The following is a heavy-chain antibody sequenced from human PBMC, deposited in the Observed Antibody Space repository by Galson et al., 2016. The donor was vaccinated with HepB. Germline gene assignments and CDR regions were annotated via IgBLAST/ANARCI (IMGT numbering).Heavy chain of an antibody. D-gene: IGHD3-22*01. V-gene: IGHV3-30*04. CDR3: ARGRPFSMIVEVNDHFDY. J-gene: IGHJ4*02. Sequence: SLRLSCAASGFASNNYAMHWVRQAPGKGLEWVAVVSYDGRIKYYAGSVMGRFTVSRDNSKNTLYLQMNSLRPEDTAVYYCARGRPFSMIVEVNDHFDYWGQGALVTVSS. CDR1: GFASNNYA. CDR2: VSYDGRIK.